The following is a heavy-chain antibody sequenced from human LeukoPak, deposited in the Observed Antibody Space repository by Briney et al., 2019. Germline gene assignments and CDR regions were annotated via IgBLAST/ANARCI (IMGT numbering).Heavy chain of an antibody. D-gene: IGHD2-21*01. J-gene: IGHJ3*02. CDR3: ARVYSAGVPSISAFDI. CDR1: GGSISSSNW. CDR2: IYHSGST. V-gene: IGHV4-4*02. Sequence: SETLSLTCAVSGGSISSSNWWSWVRPPPGKGLEWIGEIYHSGSTNYNPTLKSRVTIPVDKSKNQFSLKLSSVTAADTAVYYCARVYSAGVPSISAFDICGQGTMVTVSS.